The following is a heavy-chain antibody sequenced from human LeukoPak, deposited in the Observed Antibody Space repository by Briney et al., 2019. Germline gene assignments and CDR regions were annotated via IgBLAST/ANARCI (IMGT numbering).Heavy chain of an antibody. Sequence: GGSLRLSCAASGFTFSNAWMSWVRQAPGKGLEWVGRIKSKTGGGTTDYAAPVKGRFTISRDDSKNTLYLQMNSLKTEDTAVYYCTTDGIVVVVAATIDYWGQGTLVTVSS. CDR2: IKSKTGGGTT. J-gene: IGHJ4*02. V-gene: IGHV3-15*01. D-gene: IGHD2-15*01. CDR1: GFTFSNAW. CDR3: TTDGIVVVVAATIDY.